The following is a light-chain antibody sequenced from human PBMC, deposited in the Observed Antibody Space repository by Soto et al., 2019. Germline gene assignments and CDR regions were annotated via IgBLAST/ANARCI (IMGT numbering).Light chain of an antibody. V-gene: IGKV1-33*01. Sequence: DIQMTQSPSSLSASIGDRVTIICQASQEIKKYLSWYQQKPGRAPKLLIYGASNLETGVPSSFSGSGYGTDFAVTISSLQPEDVAAIYCQYYDNLPPFTFGPGTKVAIK. J-gene: IGKJ3*01. CDR2: GAS. CDR1: QEIKKY. CDR3: QYYDNLPPFT.